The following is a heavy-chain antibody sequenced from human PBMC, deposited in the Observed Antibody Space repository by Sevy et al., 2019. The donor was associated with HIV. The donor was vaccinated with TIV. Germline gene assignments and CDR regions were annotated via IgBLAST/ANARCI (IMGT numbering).Heavy chain of an antibody. CDR2: INPNSGGT. V-gene: IGHV1-2*06. CDR3: ARDYGDTRGFDY. CDR1: GYTFTGYY. J-gene: IGHJ4*02. D-gene: IGHD4-17*01. Sequence: ASVKVSCKASGYTFTGYYMHWVRQAPGQGLEWMGRINPNSGGTNYAQKFQGRVTMTRDTSISTAYMELSRLGSDDTAVYYCARDYGDTRGFDYWGQGTLVTVSS.